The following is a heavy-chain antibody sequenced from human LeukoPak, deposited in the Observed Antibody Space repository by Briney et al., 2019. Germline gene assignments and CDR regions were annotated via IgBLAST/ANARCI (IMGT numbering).Heavy chain of an antibody. D-gene: IGHD3-10*01. Sequence: GGSLRLSCAASGFTFSSYSTNWVRQAPGKGLEWVSSISSSSSYIYYADSVKGRFTISRDNAKNSLYLQMNSLRAEDTTLHDCTRGESATNYYYMDVWGKGTTVTVSS. CDR2: ISSSSSYI. CDR3: TRGESATNYYYMDV. J-gene: IGHJ6*03. CDR1: GFTFSSYS. V-gene: IGHV3-21*01.